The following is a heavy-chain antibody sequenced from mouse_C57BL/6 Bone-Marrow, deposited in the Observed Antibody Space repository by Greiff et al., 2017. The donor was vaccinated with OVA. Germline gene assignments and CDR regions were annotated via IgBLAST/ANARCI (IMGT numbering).Heavy chain of an antibody. CDR3: AGIYYDYVWYFDV. CDR2: IWSGGST. V-gene: IGHV2-2*01. J-gene: IGHJ1*03. Sequence: QVHVKQSGPGLVQPSQSLSITCTVSGFSLTSYGVHWVRQSPGKGLEWLGVIWSGGSTDYNAAFISRLSISKDNSKSQVFFKMNSLQADDTAIYYCAGIYYDYVWYFDVWGTGTTVTVSS. D-gene: IGHD2-4*01. CDR1: GFSLTSYG.